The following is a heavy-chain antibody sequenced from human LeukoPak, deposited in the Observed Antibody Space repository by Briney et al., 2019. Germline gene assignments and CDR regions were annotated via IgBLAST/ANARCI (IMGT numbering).Heavy chain of an antibody. V-gene: IGHV3-23*01. CDR3: AKRGYYYDSSAYYYFDY. CDR1: GLTFSNYG. J-gene: IGHJ4*02. Sequence: GGSLRLSCAASGLTFSNYGMSWVRQAPGKGLEWVSTITGTGGTTYYADSVKGRFTISRDNSMDTLYLQMNSLRAEDTVVYYCAKRGYYYDSSAYYYFDYWGQGTLVTVSS. CDR2: ITGTGGTT. D-gene: IGHD3-22*01.